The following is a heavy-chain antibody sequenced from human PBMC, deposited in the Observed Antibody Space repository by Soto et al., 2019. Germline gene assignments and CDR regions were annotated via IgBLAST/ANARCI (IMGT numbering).Heavy chain of an antibody. V-gene: IGHV1-2*02. Sequence: ASVKVSCKASGYTFTGYYMHWVRQAPGQGLEWMGWIDPNSGGTNYAQRFQGRVTMTRDTSISTAYMELSRLRSDDTAVYYCARAPHRSDIVVVPATNWFDPWGQGTLVTGLL. J-gene: IGHJ5*02. D-gene: IGHD2-2*01. CDR1: GYTFTGYY. CDR2: IDPNSGGT. CDR3: ARAPHRSDIVVVPATNWFDP.